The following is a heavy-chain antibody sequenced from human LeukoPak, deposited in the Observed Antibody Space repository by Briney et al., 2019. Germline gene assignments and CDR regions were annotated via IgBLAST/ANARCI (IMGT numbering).Heavy chain of an antibody. CDR1: GGSISSYY. J-gene: IGHJ4*02. Sequence: SETLSLTCTVSGGSISSYYWSWIRPPPGKGLEWIGYIYYSGSTNYNPSLKSRVTISVDTSKNQFSLKLSSVTAADTAVYYCARGYSYGPTPFDYWGQGTLVTVSS. CDR2: IYYSGST. D-gene: IGHD5-18*01. V-gene: IGHV4-59*08. CDR3: ARGYSYGPTPFDY.